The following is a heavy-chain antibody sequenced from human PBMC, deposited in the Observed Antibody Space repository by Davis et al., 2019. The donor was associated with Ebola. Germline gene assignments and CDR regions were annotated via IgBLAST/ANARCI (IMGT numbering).Heavy chain of an antibody. D-gene: IGHD2-15*01. CDR2: IYYTGNT. J-gene: IGHJ5*02. CDR3: ARGYCSGGSCYFIGVGWFDP. Sequence: SETLSLTCTVSGGSITGYYWSWIRQPPGKGLEWIGYIYYTGNTNHNPSLKSRVTISIDTSKNQFSLKLSSVTAADTAVYYCARGYCSGGSCYFIGVGWFDPWGQGTLVTVSS. V-gene: IGHV4-59*12. CDR1: GGSITGYY.